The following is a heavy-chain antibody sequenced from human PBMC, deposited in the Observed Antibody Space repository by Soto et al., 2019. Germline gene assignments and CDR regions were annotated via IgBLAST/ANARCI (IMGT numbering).Heavy chain of an antibody. Sequence: QVQLQESGPGLVKPSETLSLTCTVSGGSISTYYWRWIRQPAGKGLEWIGRIYTSGNTNYNPSLTSGVTMSVETSKNQFCLKLSSVTAADTAVYYCARGRGDYFDTSGYCFDCWGQGTLVTVSS. V-gene: IGHV4-4*07. D-gene: IGHD3-22*01. J-gene: IGHJ4*02. CDR2: IYTSGNT. CDR3: ARGRGDYFDTSGYCFDC. CDR1: GGSISTYY.